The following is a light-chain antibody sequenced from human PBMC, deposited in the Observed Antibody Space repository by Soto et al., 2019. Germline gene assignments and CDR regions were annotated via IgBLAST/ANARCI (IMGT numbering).Light chain of an antibody. CDR2: GAS. J-gene: IGKJ4*01. CDR3: QQYNNWPLT. CDR1: QSVSSN. Sequence: EIVMTQSPATLSVSPGERPTLSCRASQSVSSNLAWYQQKLGQPPRLLIYGASTRATGIPARFSGSGSGTEFTLTISSLQSEDFAVYYCQQYNNWPLTFGGGTKVEIK. V-gene: IGKV3-15*01.